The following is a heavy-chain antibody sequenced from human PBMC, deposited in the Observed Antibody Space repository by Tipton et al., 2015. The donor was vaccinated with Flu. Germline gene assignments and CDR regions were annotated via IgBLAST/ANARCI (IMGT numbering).Heavy chain of an antibody. D-gene: IGHD5-18*01. Sequence: QVQLVQSGAEVKKPGSSVKVSCKASGVTFSNYAVSWVRQAPGQGLEWMGGIIPLFHTTKYAQKFQGRATITADESTSTVYLELSSLSSEDTAVYYCARDHGYTYATYSYYYYGMDVWGQGTSVTVSS. V-gene: IGHV1-69*01. J-gene: IGHJ6*02. CDR2: IIPLFHTT. CDR3: ARDHGYTYATYSYYYYGMDV. CDR1: GVTFSNYA.